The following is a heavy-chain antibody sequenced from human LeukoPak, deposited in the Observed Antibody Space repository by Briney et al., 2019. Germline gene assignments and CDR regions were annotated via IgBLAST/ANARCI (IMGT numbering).Heavy chain of an antibody. J-gene: IGHJ4*02. Sequence: PGGSLRLSCAASGFTFSSYSMNWVRQAPGKGLEWVANIKQDGSEKYYVDSVKGRFTISRDNAKNSLYLQMNSLRAEDTAVYYCARDEGSWTSYYFDYWGQGTLVTVSS. V-gene: IGHV3-7*01. CDR3: ARDEGSWTSYYFDY. D-gene: IGHD3-16*02. CDR1: GFTFSSYS. CDR2: IKQDGSEK.